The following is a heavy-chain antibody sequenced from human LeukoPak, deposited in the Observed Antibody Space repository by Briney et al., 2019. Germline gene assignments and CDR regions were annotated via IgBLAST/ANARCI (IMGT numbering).Heavy chain of an antibody. CDR1: GGSISNFY. J-gene: IGHJ4*02. V-gene: IGHV4-4*07. CDR3: ARDPFRSSFDS. D-gene: IGHD1-26*01. Sequence: SETLSLTCTVSGGSISNFYWNWIRQSAGKGLEWIGRIYSSGATHYNPSLKSRVTMSVDTSKTQFSLKLTSVTAADTAIYYCARDPFRSSFDSWGQGTLVTVSS. CDR2: IYSSGAT.